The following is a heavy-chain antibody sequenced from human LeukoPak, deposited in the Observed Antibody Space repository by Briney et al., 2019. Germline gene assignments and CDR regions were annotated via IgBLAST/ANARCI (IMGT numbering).Heavy chain of an antibody. CDR3: VKDDDWGRYKH. Sequence: GGSLRLSCAASGFTFRNYGMHWVRQAPGKGLEWVAVTSHDGSNKYYTDSVKGRFTISRDNSKDTLYLQMNSLRPEDTAVYYCVKDDDWGRYKHWGRGTLVTVSS. CDR1: GFTFRNYG. V-gene: IGHV3-30*18. D-gene: IGHD3-16*01. CDR2: TSHDGSNK. J-gene: IGHJ1*01.